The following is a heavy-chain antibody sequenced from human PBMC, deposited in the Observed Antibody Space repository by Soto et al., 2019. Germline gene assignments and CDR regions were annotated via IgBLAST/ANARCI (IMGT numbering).Heavy chain of an antibody. CDR3: ATTVTTGAYGMDV. CDR2: IDPSDSYT. J-gene: IGHJ6*02. V-gene: IGHV5-10-1*01. D-gene: IGHD4-17*01. CDR1: GYSFTSFW. Sequence: PGESLKISCKGSGYSFTSFWISWVRQRPGKGLEWMGRIDPSDSYTNYSPSLQGHVTISADKSISTAYLQWNSLKASDTAMYFCATTVTTGAYGMDVWGQGTTVTVSS.